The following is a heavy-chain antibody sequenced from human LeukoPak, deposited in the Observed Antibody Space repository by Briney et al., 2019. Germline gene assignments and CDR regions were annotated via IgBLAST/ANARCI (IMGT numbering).Heavy chain of an antibody. CDR3: ARSSGHSSGWYRVQHDY. J-gene: IGHJ4*02. D-gene: IGHD6-19*01. CDR2: IYTSGST. Sequence: PSETLSLTCTVSGGSISSGSYYWSWIRQPAGKGLEWIGRIYTSGSTNYNPSLKSRVTISVDTSKNQFSLKLSSVTAADTAVYYCARSSGHSSGWYRVQHDYWGQGTLVTVSS. CDR1: GGSISSGSYY. V-gene: IGHV4-61*02.